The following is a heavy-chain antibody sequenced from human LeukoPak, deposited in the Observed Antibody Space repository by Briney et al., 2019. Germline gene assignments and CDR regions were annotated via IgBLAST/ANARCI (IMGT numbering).Heavy chain of an antibody. J-gene: IGHJ3*02. CDR3: ARDVGDCSGGSCYSDAFDI. CDR1: GGSFSGYY. D-gene: IGHD2-15*01. Sequence: PSDTLSLTCAVYGGSFSGYYWSWIRRPPGKGLEWIGEINHSGSTNYNPSLKSRVTISVDTSKNQFSLKLSSVTAADTAVYYCARDVGDCSGGSCYSDAFDIWGQGTMVTVSS. CDR2: INHSGST. V-gene: IGHV4-34*01.